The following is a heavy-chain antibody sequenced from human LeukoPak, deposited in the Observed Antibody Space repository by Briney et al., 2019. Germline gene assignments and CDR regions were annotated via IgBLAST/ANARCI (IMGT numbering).Heavy chain of an antibody. CDR2: ISWDGGST. V-gene: IGHV3-43*01. J-gene: IGHJ4*02. D-gene: IGHD3-22*01. CDR3: AKDWGSGYRQENYLDY. Sequence: GGSLRLSCAASGFTFDDYTMHWVRQAPGKCLEWVSLISWDGGSTYYADSVKGRFTISRDNSKNSLYLQMNSLRKEDTALYYCAKDWGSGYRQENYLDYWGQGTLVTASS. CDR1: GFTFDDYT.